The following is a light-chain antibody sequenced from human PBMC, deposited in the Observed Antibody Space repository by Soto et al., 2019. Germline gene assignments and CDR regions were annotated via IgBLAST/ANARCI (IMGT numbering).Light chain of an antibody. CDR1: SSDLGGLNY. V-gene: IGLV2-14*01. CDR3: SSYTTVPSPQWV. J-gene: IGLJ3*02. Sequence: QSALTQPASVSGSPGQSITIPCSGRSSDLGGLNYVSWYQQHPAKVPKLIIYKVDNRPSGISDRFSASKSGNTASLTISGLQAEDESHYYCSSYTTVPSPQWVFAGGTKLTVL. CDR2: KVD.